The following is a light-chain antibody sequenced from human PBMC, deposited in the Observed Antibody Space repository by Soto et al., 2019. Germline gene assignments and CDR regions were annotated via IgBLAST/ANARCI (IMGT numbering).Light chain of an antibody. J-gene: IGKJ1*01. V-gene: IGKV3-15*01. CDR2: AAS. CDR3: QQYNNWPPGT. Sequence: IVMTQSPATLSVSPGERATLSCRASQSVSSNLAWYQQKPGQVPRLLIFAASTRAAGIPARVSGSGSGTEFTLTISSLQSEDFAVYYCQQYNNWPPGTFGQGTKVEIK. CDR1: QSVSSN.